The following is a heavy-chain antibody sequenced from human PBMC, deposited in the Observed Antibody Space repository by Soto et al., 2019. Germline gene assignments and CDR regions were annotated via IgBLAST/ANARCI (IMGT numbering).Heavy chain of an antibody. V-gene: IGHV1-2*04. D-gene: IGHD1-20*01. CDR3: ASGYNCASGLAHEFDY. Sequence: ASVKVSCKASGYTFTGYYMHWVRQAPGQGLEWMGWINPNSGGTNYAQKFQGWVTMTRDTSISTAYMELSRLRSDDTAVYYCASGYNCASGLAHEFDYWGQGTLVTVSS. CDR2: INPNSGGT. J-gene: IGHJ4*02. CDR1: GYTFTGYY.